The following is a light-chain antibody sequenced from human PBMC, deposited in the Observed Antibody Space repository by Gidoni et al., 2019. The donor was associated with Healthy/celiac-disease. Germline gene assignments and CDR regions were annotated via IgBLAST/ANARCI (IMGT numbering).Light chain of an antibody. CDR2: AAA. CDR1: QGISNS. Sequence: DIQMTQSPSSLSASVVDRVTITCRASQGISNSLAWYQQKPGKAAKLLLYAAARLESGVPSRCIGSGAGTDYTITISSLQPEDFATYYCQQYYSNPPVFGPGTKVDSK. J-gene: IGKJ3*01. CDR3: QQYYSNPPV. V-gene: IGKV1-NL1*01.